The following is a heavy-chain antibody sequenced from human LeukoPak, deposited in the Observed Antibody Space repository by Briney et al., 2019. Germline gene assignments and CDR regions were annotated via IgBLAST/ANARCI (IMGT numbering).Heavy chain of an antibody. CDR3: SRGYNSGWYTVDC. CDR1: GFTFSTYA. Sequence: GGSLRLSCAASGFTFSTYAMHWVRQAPGKGLEWVAVISYDGSDKFYPDSVKGRFTISRDNSKNTLYLQMNGLRPEDTALYYCSRGYNSGWYTVDCWGQGTLVAVSS. CDR2: ISYDGSDK. V-gene: IGHV3-30-3*01. J-gene: IGHJ4*02. D-gene: IGHD6-19*01.